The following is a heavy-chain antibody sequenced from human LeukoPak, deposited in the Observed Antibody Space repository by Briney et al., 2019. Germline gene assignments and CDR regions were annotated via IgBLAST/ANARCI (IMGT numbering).Heavy chain of an antibody. D-gene: IGHD4-23*01. CDR3: ARDRSTVVTLLDY. Sequence: ASVKVSCKASGYTFAGYYMHWVRQAPGQGLEWMGWINPNSGGTNYAQKFQGRVTMTRDTSISTAYMELSRLRSDDTAVYYSARDRSTVVTLLDYWGQGTLVTVSS. J-gene: IGHJ4*02. CDR1: GYTFAGYY. CDR2: INPNSGGT. V-gene: IGHV1-2*02.